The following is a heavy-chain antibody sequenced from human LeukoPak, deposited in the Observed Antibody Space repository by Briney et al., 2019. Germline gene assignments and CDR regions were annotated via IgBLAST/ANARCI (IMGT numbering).Heavy chain of an antibody. CDR1: GGSISSSSHY. CDR3: ARHARPTGGHTYGPIDY. CDR2: IYFSGST. D-gene: IGHD5-18*01. J-gene: IGHJ4*02. V-gene: IGHV4-39*01. Sequence: KSSETLSLTCTVFGGSISSSSHYWGWIRQPPGEGLEWIGSIYFSGSTYYSPSLKSRVTISVDPSTNQFSLKLTSVTAADTAVYYCARHARPTGGHTYGPIDYCGQGTLVTVSS.